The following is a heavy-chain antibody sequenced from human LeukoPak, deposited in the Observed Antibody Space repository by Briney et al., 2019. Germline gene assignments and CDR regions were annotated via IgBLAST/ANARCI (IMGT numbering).Heavy chain of an antibody. CDR3: ARSLWVPAAMGFDP. D-gene: IGHD2-2*01. CDR2: INPSGGST. J-gene: IGHJ5*02. CDR1: GYTFTSYY. Sequence: ASVKVSCKASGYTFTSYYMHWVRQAPGQGLEWMGIINPSGGSTSYAQKLQGRVTMTTDTSTSTAYMELRSLRSDDTAVYYCARSLWVPAAMGFDPWGQGTLVTVSS. V-gene: IGHV1-46*01.